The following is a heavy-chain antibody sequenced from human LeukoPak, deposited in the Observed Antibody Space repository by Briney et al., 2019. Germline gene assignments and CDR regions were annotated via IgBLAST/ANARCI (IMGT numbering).Heavy chain of an antibody. CDR1: GGSFSGYY. J-gene: IGHJ3*02. V-gene: IGHV4-34*01. Sequence: KPSETLSLTCAVYGGSFSGYYWSWIRQPPGKGLEWIGEINHSGSTNYNPSLKSRVTISVDTSKNQFSLKLSSVTAADTAVYYCARDRRYYDSSGYPPDAFDIWGQGTMVTVSS. D-gene: IGHD3-22*01. CDR3: ARDRRYYDSSGYPPDAFDI. CDR2: INHSGST.